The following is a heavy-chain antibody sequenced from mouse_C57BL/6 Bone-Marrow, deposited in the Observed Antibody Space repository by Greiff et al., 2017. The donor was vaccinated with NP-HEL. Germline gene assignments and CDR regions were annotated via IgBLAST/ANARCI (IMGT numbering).Heavy chain of an antibody. CDR2: IDPEDGET. D-gene: IGHD1-1*01. J-gene: IGHJ1*03. CDR1: GFNIKDYY. Sequence: EVQLQQSGAELVKPGASVKLSCTASGFNIKDYYMHWVKQRTEQGLEWIGRIDPEDGETKYAPKFQGKATITADTSSNTAYLPLSSLTSEDTAVYYCARGGIDYYGTYWYFDVWGTGTTVTVSS. V-gene: IGHV14-2*01. CDR3: ARGGIDYYGTYWYFDV.